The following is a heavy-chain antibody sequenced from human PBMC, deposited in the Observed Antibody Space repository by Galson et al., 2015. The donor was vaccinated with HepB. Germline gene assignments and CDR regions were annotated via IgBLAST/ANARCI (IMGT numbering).Heavy chain of an antibody. V-gene: IGHV3-73*01. Sequence: CAASGFTFSGSAIHWVRQASGKGPEWIGHIRSKATNYAALYVPSLKGRFTISRADSKNMAYLHMRSLKTDDTAVYYCVRSGDFSGYSSKWGQGTLVTVSS. CDR3: VRSGDFSGYSSK. D-gene: IGHD6-13*01. CDR1: GFTFSGSA. J-gene: IGHJ4*02. CDR2: IRSKATNYAA.